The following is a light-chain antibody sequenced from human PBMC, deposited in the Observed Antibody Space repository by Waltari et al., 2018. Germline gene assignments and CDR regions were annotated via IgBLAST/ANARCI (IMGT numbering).Light chain of an antibody. Sequence: QSALTQPASVSGSPGHSTTISCTGPSSDVGGYNYSSWYQQHPGKAPKIMIYEVSNRPSGVSYRVSGSKSGNTASLTISGLQAEDEADYYCISYTSSSTLYVFGTGTKVTVL. CDR2: EVS. CDR3: ISYTSSSTLYV. V-gene: IGLV2-14*01. J-gene: IGLJ1*01. CDR1: SSDVGGYNY.